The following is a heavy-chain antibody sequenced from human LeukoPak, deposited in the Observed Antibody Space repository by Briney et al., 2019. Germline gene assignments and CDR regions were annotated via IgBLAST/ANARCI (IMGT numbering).Heavy chain of an antibody. CDR2: INPNSGGT. D-gene: IGHD2-15*01. CDR1: GYALTAYY. J-gene: IGHJ5*02. Sequence: ASVKVSCKASGYALTAYYIYWVRQAPGQGLEWMGRINPNSGGTDYAQNFQGRVTMTRDTSISTAYMELSRLRSDDTAVYYCARGYCSGGTCYLVENWLDPWGQGTLVTVSS. V-gene: IGHV1-2*06. CDR3: ARGYCSGGTCYLVENWLDP.